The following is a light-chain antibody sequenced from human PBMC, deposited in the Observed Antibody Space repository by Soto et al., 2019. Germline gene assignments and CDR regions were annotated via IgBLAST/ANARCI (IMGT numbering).Light chain of an antibody. CDR1: SGHSSYA. V-gene: IGLV4-69*01. CDR2: LNSDGSH. J-gene: IGLJ3*02. CDR3: QTWGTGIQV. Sequence: QSVLTQSPSASASLGASVKLTCTLSSGHSSYAIAWHQQQPEKGPRYLMKLNSDGSHSKGDGIPDRFSGSSSGAERYLTISSXQSEDEADYYCQTWGTGIQVFGGGTKLTVX.